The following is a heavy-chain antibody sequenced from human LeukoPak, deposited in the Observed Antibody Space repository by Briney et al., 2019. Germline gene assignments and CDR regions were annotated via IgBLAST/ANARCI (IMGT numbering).Heavy chain of an antibody. D-gene: IGHD3-16*01. V-gene: IGHV1-2*02. CDR2: INPYSGDT. J-gene: IGHJ4*02. CDR3: ARASYANSLQIDDS. Sequence: ASVKVSCKASGYTFTGYYMHWVRQALGRGLEWMGWINPYSGDTNYAQKFQGRVTMTRDTSISTAYMELSRLTSDDTAVYYCARASYANSLQIDDSWGQGTLVTVSS. CDR1: GYTFTGYY.